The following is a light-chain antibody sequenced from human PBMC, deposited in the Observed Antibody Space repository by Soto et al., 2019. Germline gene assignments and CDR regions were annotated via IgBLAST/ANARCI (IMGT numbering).Light chain of an antibody. J-gene: IGKJ2*01. CDR3: QQANTFPHT. CDR1: QIINNW. CDR2: GAS. Sequence: DIQMTQSPSSVSASVGDTVTITCRASQIINNWVAWYQQKPGKAPNVLIHGASILPSGVPSRFSGSQFGTEFTLTITSLQPEDFATYFCQQANTFPHTFGQGTKVEIK. V-gene: IGKV1D-12*01.